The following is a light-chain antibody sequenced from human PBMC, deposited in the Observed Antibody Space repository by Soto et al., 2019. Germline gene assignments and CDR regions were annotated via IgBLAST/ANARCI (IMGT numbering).Light chain of an antibody. Sequence: QSALTQPASVSGSPGQSITISCTGTSSDVGGYNYVSWYQQHPGKAPKLMIYDVSNRPSGVSNRFSGSKSGNTASLTISGLQAEDEADYYCSSYTSSSKGVFGTGTSSPS. CDR2: DVS. CDR3: SSYTSSSKGV. J-gene: IGLJ1*01. CDR1: SSDVGGYNY. V-gene: IGLV2-14*01.